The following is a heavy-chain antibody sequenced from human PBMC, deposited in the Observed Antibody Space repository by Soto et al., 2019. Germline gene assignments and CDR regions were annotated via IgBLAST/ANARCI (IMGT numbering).Heavy chain of an antibody. D-gene: IGHD1-7*01. CDR2: NT. CDR3: ARGGPPIYGGSWNYYFDY. Sequence: QVQLVQSGAEVKEPGASVKISCKTSGYNFANYGVTWVRQAPGQGLEWVGCNTDYAQKFQGTVTMTRDTSTSTAYLDLRSLKSDDTAVYYRARGGPPIYGGSWNYYFDYWGQGTLVTVSS. CDR1: GYNFANYG. V-gene: IGHV1-18*01. J-gene: IGHJ4*02.